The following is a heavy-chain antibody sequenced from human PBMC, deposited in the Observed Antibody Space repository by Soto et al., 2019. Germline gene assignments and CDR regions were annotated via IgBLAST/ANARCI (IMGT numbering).Heavy chain of an antibody. D-gene: IGHD3-10*01. J-gene: IGHJ3*02. V-gene: IGHV3-21*01. CDR2: ISSSSSYI. Sequence: GGSLRLSCAASGFTFSSYSMNWVRQAPGKGLEWVSSISSSSSYIYYADSVKVRFTISRDNAKNSLYLQMNSLRAEDTAVYYCAREDRGVITHRAFDIWGQGTMVTVSS. CDR3: AREDRGVITHRAFDI. CDR1: GFTFSSYS.